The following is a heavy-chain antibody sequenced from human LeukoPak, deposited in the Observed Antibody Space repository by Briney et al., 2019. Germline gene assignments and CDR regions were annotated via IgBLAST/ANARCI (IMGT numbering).Heavy chain of an antibody. V-gene: IGHV4-61*01. CDR3: ARDRGGVSYFDH. CDR1: GGSVSSDSYY. CDR2: IYYSGST. J-gene: IGHJ4*02. Sequence: PSETLSLTCTVSGGSVSSDSYYWTWIRQPPGKGLEWIGYIYYSGSTNYNPSLKSRVTISVDTSKSQFSLKLSSVNAADTAVYYCARDRGGVSYFDHWGQGTLVTVSS. D-gene: IGHD3-3*01.